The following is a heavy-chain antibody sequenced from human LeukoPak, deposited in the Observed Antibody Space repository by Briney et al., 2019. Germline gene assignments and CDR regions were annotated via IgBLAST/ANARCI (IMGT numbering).Heavy chain of an antibody. V-gene: IGHV1-69*06. CDR3: ATPGVPAARALGY. J-gene: IGHJ4*02. D-gene: IGHD2-2*01. CDR2: IIPIFGTA. Sequence: ASVKVSCKASGGTFSSYAISWVRQAPGQGLEWMGGIIPIFGTANYAQKFQGRVTMTEDTSTDTAYMELSSLRSEDTAVYYCATPGVPAARALGYWGQGTLVTVSS. CDR1: GGTFSSYA.